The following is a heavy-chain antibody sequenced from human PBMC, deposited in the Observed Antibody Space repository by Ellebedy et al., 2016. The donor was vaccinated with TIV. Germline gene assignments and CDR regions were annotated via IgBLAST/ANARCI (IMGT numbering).Heavy chain of an antibody. CDR2: IYYSGST. D-gene: IGHD7-27*01. V-gene: IGHV4-59*05. CDR3: AGSGREGHDY. Sequence: MPSETLSLTCTVSGGSISSYYWSWIRQPPGKGLEWIGSIYYSGSTYYNPSLKSRVTISVDTSKNQFSLKLSSVTAADTAVYYCAGSGREGHDYWGQGTLVTVSS. J-gene: IGHJ4*01. CDR1: GGSISSYY.